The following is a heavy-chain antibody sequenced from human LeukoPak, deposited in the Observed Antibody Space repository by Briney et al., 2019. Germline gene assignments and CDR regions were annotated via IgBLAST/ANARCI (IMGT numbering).Heavy chain of an antibody. D-gene: IGHD4-17*01. J-gene: IGHJ6*03. CDR3: AREGGNGDFNYYRDV. Sequence: GGSLRLSCAASGFTFSVYTMTWVRQGPGKGLEWVSCVSSSSTYIYYADSVKGRFTISRDNAKNSVYLQMNSLRAEDTAVYFCAREGGNGDFNYYRDVWGKGTTV. CDR2: VSSSSTYI. V-gene: IGHV3-21*01. CDR1: GFTFSVYT.